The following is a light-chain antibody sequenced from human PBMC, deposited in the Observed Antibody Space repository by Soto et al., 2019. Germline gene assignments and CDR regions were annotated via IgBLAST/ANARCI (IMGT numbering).Light chain of an antibody. CDR3: AAWDDSLNGVM. J-gene: IGLJ3*02. Sequence: QSALTQPPSASGTPGQRVTISCSGSSSNIGTYTVNWYQQLPATAPKLLIYTNNQRPSGVPDRFSGSKSGTSASLAISGLQSEDEAEYYCAAWDDSLNGVMFGGGTKLTVL. CDR2: TNN. V-gene: IGLV1-44*01. CDR1: SSNIGTYT.